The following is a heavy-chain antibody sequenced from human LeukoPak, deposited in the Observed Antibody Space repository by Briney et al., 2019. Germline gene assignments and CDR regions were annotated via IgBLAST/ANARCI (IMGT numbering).Heavy chain of an antibody. CDR1: RFTFSSYI. Sequence: GRSLRLSCAASRFTFSSYILHWVRQAPGTGLEWVAFISYDGDNKFYGDSVKGRFTISRDNSKNMLYLQMNSLRVEDTAIYYCVRVDSGWYGPFDHWGQGTLVTVSS. J-gene: IGHJ4*02. D-gene: IGHD6-19*01. CDR2: ISYDGDNK. CDR3: VRVDSGWYGPFDH. V-gene: IGHV3-30-3*01.